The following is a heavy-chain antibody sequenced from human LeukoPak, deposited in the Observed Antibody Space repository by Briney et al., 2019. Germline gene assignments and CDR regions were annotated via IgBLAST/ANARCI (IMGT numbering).Heavy chain of an antibody. CDR2: INPNTGGT. J-gene: IGHJ4*02. Sequence: GASVKVSCKASGYTSTAYYVHWVRQAPGQGLEWVGWINPNTGGTDCAQGFRARVTFTADTSIGTAYMEVSRLKSDDTAMFYCAIRPVNSVSDGFYWGQGTLVTVSS. V-gene: IGHV1-2*02. CDR3: AIRPVNSVSDGFY. D-gene: IGHD2/OR15-2a*01. CDR1: GYTSTAYY.